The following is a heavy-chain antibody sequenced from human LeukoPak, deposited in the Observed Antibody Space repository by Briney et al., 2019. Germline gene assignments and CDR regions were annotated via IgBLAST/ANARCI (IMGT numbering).Heavy chain of an antibody. V-gene: IGHV1-18*01. Sequence: GASVTVSCTASGYTFTSYGISWVRQAPGQGLEWMGWISAYNGNTNYAQKLQGRVTMTTDTSTSTAYMELRSLRSDDTAVYYCARDLPAVAGTDYYGMDVWGQGTTVTVSS. CDR1: GYTFTSYG. D-gene: IGHD6-19*01. J-gene: IGHJ6*02. CDR3: ARDLPAVAGTDYYGMDV. CDR2: ISAYNGNT.